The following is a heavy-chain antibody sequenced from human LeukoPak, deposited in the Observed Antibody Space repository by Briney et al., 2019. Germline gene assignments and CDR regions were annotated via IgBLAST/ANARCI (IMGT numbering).Heavy chain of an antibody. CDR2: ISGYNGNT. CDR1: GYTFTNYG. Sequence: ASVKVSCKATGYTFTNYGITWVRQAPRQGLEWMGWISGYNGNTNYAQKLQGRVTMTADTSTSTAYMELRSLRSDDTAVYYCARGGVGPTTSPIHNWFDPWGQGTTVTVSS. J-gene: IGHJ5*01. D-gene: IGHD1-26*01. V-gene: IGHV1-18*01. CDR3: ARGGVGPTTSPIHNWFDP.